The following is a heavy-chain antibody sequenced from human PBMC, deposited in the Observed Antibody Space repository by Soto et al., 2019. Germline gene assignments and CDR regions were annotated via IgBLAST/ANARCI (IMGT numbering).Heavy chain of an antibody. CDR2: IYYSGSS. V-gene: IGHV4-39*01. D-gene: IGHD4-17*01. Sequence: ESLSSTCPVSGGSSRSSRSYWDWILQPPGKGLEWIGSIYYSGSSYYNPSLKSRVTISVDTSKNQFSLKLSSVTAADTAVYYCASRTVTTTEVWFDPWGQGTQVTVSS. J-gene: IGHJ5*02. CDR3: ASRTVTTTEVWFDP. CDR1: GGSSRSSRSY.